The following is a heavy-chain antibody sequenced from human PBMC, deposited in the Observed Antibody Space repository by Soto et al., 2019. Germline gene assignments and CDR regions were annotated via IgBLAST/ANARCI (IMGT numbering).Heavy chain of an antibody. D-gene: IGHD6-19*01. Sequence: EVRLVESGGGLVQPGGSLRLSCAASKFTVTSYYMAWVRQAPGKGLEWVSVIYSGGSAYYADSVKGRFIISRDNSKNTLYHQTNSLRAEDTAVYYCVAGVDYWGQGTLVTVSS. J-gene: IGHJ4*02. CDR2: IYSGGSA. V-gene: IGHV3-66*01. CDR3: VAGVDY. CDR1: KFTVTSYY.